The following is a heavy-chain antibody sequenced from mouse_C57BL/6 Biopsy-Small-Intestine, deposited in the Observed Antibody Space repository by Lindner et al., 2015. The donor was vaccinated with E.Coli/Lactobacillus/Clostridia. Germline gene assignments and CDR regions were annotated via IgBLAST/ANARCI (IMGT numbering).Heavy chain of an antibody. D-gene: IGHD1-1*01. V-gene: IGHV5-17*01. CDR3: ARGTTVGFDY. CDR1: GFTFSDYG. J-gene: IGHJ2*01. CDR2: ISGGSSTI. Sequence: VQLQESGGGLVKPGGSLKLSCAASGFTFSDYGMHWVRQAPEKGLEWVAYISGGSSTIYYADTVKGRFTISRDNAKNTLFLQMTSLRSEDTAMYYCARGTTVGFDYWGQGTTLTVSS.